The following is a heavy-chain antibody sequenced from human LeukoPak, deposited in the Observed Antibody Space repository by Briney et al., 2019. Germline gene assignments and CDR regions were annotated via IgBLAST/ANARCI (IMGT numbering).Heavy chain of an antibody. J-gene: IGHJ5*02. Sequence: KPSETLSLTCTVSGGSISSYYWSWIRQPPGKGLEWIGYIYYSGSTNYNPSLKSRVTISVDTSKNQFSLKLSSVTAADTAVYYCARTYPGMMFDPWGQGTLVTVSS. V-gene: IGHV4-59*01. D-gene: IGHD3-16*01. CDR1: GGSISSYY. CDR2: IYYSGST. CDR3: ARTYPGMMFDP.